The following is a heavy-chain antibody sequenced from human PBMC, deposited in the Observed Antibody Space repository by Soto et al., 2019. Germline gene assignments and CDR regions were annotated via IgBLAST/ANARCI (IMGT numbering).Heavy chain of an antibody. D-gene: IGHD2-21*01. V-gene: IGHV4-59*12. CDR2: IYYSGST. CDR3: ARGNVVANDY. Sequence: SETLSLTCTVSGGSISSYYWSWIRQPPGKGLEWIGYIYYSGSTNYNPSLKSRVTISADRSKNQFSLKLSSVTAADTAVYYCARGNVVANDYWGQGTLVTVSS. J-gene: IGHJ4*02. CDR1: GGSISSYY.